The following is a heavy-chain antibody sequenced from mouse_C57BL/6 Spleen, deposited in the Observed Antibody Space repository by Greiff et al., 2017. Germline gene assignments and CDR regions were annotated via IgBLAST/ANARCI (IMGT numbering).Heavy chain of an antibody. CDR2: IDPSDSET. J-gene: IGHJ3*01. CDR1: GYTFTSYW. Sequence: QVQLQQPGAELVRPGSSVKLSCKASGYTFTSYWMHWVKQRPIQGLEWIGNIDPSDSETNYNQKFKDKATLTVDKSSSTAYMQLSSLTSEGSAVYYCAREDCGGFAYWGQGTLVTVSA. CDR3: AREDCGGFAY. V-gene: IGHV1-52*01.